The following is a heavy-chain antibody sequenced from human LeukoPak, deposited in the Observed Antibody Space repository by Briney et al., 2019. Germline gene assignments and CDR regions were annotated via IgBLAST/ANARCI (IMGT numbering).Heavy chain of an antibody. CDR1: GGSISSSNW. J-gene: IGHJ6*04. V-gene: IGHV4-4*02. CDR3: ASATSLVYYGMDV. CDR2: IYHSGST. Sequence: SETLSLTCAVSGGSISSSNWWSWVRQPPGKGLEWIGEIYHSGSTNYNPSLKSRVTISVDKSKNQFSLKLSSVTAADTAVYYCASATSLVYYGMDVWGKGTTVTVSS. D-gene: IGHD6-13*01.